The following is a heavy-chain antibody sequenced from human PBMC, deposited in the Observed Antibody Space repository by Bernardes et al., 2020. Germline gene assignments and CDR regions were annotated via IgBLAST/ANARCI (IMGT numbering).Heavy chain of an antibody. V-gene: IGHV3-7*04. CDR2: IKKDGSEK. D-gene: IGHD1-1*01. CDR3: ARDSAGFDY. J-gene: IGHJ4*02. Sequence: GGSLRLSCAVSGFTYSSYWMSWVRQAPGKGLEWVANIKKDGSEKYYVDSVKGRFTISRDNAKNSLYLQMNSLRAEDTAVYYCARDSAGFDYWGQGTLVTVSS. CDR1: GFTYSSYW.